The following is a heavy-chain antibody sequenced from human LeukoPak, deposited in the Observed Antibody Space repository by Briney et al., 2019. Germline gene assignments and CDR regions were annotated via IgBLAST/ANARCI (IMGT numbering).Heavy chain of an antibody. V-gene: IGHV3-7*01. CDR3: ARGSEYSSSFAFDI. Sequence: GGSLRLSCAASGFTFSSHWMTWVRQAPGKGLEWVANINQDGSERYYVDSVKGRFTISRDNAKNSLYLQMNSLRAEDTAVYYCARGSEYSSSFAFDIWGQGTMVTVSS. CDR1: GFTFSSHW. CDR2: INQDGSER. J-gene: IGHJ3*02. D-gene: IGHD6-13*01.